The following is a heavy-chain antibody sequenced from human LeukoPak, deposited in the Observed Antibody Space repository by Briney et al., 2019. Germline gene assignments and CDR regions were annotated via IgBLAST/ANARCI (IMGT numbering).Heavy chain of an antibody. Sequence: GGSLRLSCAASGVTFSSYAMSWVRQPPGKGLEWVSDINRSGGSTYYADPVRGRFTISRDNSENTLFLQMNSLRAEDTAVYYCAKGEGITMVRGVRYPWYFDLWGRGTLVTVSS. CDR1: GVTFSSYA. D-gene: IGHD3-10*01. CDR3: AKGEGITMVRGVRYPWYFDL. J-gene: IGHJ2*01. CDR2: INRSGGST. V-gene: IGHV3-23*01.